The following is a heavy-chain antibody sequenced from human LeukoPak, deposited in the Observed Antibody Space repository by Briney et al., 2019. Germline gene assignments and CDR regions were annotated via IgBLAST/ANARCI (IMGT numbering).Heavy chain of an antibody. D-gene: IGHD1-26*01. CDR2: IKQDGSEK. CDR3: ARDSGSWELLYYYYMDV. V-gene: IGHV3-7*01. CDR1: GFTFSSYW. J-gene: IGHJ6*03. Sequence: GGSLRLSCAASGFTFSSYWMSWVRQAPGKGLEWVANIKQDGSEKYYVDSVKGRFTISRDNAKNLLYLQMNSLRAEDTAVYYCARDSGSWELLYYYYMDVWGKGTTVTVSS.